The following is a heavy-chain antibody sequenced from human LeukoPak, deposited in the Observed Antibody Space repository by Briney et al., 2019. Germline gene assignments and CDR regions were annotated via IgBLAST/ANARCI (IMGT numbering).Heavy chain of an antibody. D-gene: IGHD3-3*01. V-gene: IGHV1-18*01. CDR1: GYTFTNYG. CDR3: ARVKQEWFVTDAFDI. J-gene: IGHJ3*02. Sequence: GASVKVSCKASGYTFTNYGISWVRQAPGQGLEWMGWISAYNGNTNYAQKLQGRVTMTTDTSTSTVYMELRSLTSDDTAVYYCARVKQEWFVTDAFDIWGQGTMVTVSS. CDR2: ISAYNGNT.